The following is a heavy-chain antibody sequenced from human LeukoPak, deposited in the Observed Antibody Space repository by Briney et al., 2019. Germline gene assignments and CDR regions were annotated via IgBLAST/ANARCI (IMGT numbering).Heavy chain of an antibody. CDR1: GFTFSSYA. CDR3: ARGWYSGSYRGYFDY. V-gene: IGHV3-23*01. J-gene: IGHJ4*02. Sequence: GGSLRLSCAASGFTFSSYAMSWVRQAPGKGLEWVSAISGSGGSTYYADSVKGRFTISRDNSKNTLYLQMNSLRAEDTAVYYCARGWYSGSYRGYFDYWGQGTLVTVSS. D-gene: IGHD1-26*01. CDR2: ISGSGGST.